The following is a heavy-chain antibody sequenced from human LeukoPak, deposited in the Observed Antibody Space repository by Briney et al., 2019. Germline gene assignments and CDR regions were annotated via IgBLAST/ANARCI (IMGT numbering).Heavy chain of an antibody. J-gene: IGHJ5*02. CDR2: INARGDT. D-gene: IGHD2-2*01. CDR1: GWSFNDYY. CDR3: ARGQVPAARGYNWFDP. V-gene: IGHV4-34*01. Sequence: PSETLSLTCAVYGWSFNDYYWNWIRQPPGKGLEWIGEINARGDTNYNPSLKSRITISVDTSKTQFSLRLTSMIAADTALYYCARGQVPAARGYNWFDPWGQEPWSPSPQ.